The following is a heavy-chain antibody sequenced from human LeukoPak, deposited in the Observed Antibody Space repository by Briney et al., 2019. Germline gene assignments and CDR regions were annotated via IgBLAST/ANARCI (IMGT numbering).Heavy chain of an antibody. CDR3: ARADTAMVTIDY. V-gene: IGHV4-31*03. CDR1: GGSISSGGYY. D-gene: IGHD5-18*01. CDR2: IYYSGST. Sequence: SQTLSLTCTVSGGSISSGGYYWSWIRQHPGKGLEWIGYIYYSGSTYYNPSLKSRVTISVGTSKNQFSLKLSSVTAADTAVYYCARADTAMVTIDYWGQGTLATVSS. J-gene: IGHJ4*02.